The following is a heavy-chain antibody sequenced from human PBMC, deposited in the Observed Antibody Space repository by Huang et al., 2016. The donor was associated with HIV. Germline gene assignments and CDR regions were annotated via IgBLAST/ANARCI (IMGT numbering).Heavy chain of an antibody. CDR3: VRDQGRLAVGGIDNWFDP. Sequence: QVRLQESGPGLVKPSETLSLSCTVSGDSVSSHYWGWIRHPPGKGLEWIGTVYDSGTTKYKPRRKSRITISVDTAKKGFSLNITSVSAADTAMYFCVRDQGRLAVGGIDNWFDPWGQGALVTVSS. D-gene: IGHD6-19*01. CDR1: GDSVSSHY. J-gene: IGHJ5*02. CDR2: VYDSGTT. V-gene: IGHV4-59*02.